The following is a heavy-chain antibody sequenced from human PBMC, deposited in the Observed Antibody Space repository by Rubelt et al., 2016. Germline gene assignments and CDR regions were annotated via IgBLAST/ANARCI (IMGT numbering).Heavy chain of an antibody. D-gene: IGHD1-26*01. CDR3: ARDLNSAVGATNFDY. CDR2: ISSSSSNI. J-gene: IGHJ4*02. Sequence: EVQLLESGGGLVQPGGSLRLSCAASGFSFSNYWMTWIRQPPGKGLEWVSHISSSSSNIYYADSVKGRFTISRDNAKNSLYRQMNSLRDEDTAVYYCARDLNSAVGATNFDYWGQGTLVTVSS. CDR1: GFSFSNYW. V-gene: IGHV3-48*02.